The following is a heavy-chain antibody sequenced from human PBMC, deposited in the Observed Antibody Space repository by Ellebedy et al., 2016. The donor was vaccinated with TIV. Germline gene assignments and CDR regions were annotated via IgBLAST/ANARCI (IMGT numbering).Heavy chain of an antibody. Sequence: ASVKVSCKASGYTFTGYYMHWVRQAPGQGLEWMGWINPNSGGTNYAQKFQGWVTMTRDTSISTAYMELRSLRSDDTAVYYCARDLRGLPGRFDYWGQGTLVTVSS. V-gene: IGHV1-2*04. J-gene: IGHJ4*02. CDR2: INPNSGGT. D-gene: IGHD4-17*01. CDR1: GYTFTGYY. CDR3: ARDLRGLPGRFDY.